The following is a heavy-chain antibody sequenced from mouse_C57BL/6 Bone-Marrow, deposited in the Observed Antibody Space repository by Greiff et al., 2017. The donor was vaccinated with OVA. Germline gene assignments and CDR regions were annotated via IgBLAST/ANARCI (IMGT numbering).Heavy chain of an antibody. CDR3: TGWRGDY. V-gene: IGHV6-6*01. Sequence: EVKVEESGGGLVQPGGSLKLSCAASGFTFSDAWMDWVRLSLETGLEWVAEMRYKANHHATYYAESVKGRFTISRDDSKSSVDLQMNSLRAEDTGICYCTGWRGDYWGQGTTLTVSS. CDR2: MRYKANHHAT. J-gene: IGHJ2*01. CDR1: GFTFSDAW.